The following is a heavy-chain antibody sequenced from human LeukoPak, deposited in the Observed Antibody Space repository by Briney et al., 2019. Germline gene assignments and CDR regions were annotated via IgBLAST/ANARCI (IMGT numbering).Heavy chain of an antibody. J-gene: IGHJ3*01. Sequence: GGSLRLSCAASGFTFTTYAMSWVQQAPGKGLEWASAINGGGTNTYYIESVRGRFTISRDNSKNTLFLQMNSLRAEDTALYYCAKRRDGFDVWGQGTMVTVSS. CDR2: INGGGTNT. CDR3: AKRRDGFDV. V-gene: IGHV3-23*01. CDR1: GFTFTTYA.